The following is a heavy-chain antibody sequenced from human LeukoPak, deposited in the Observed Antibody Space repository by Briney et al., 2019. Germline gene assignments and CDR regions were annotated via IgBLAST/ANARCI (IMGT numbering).Heavy chain of an antibody. J-gene: IGHJ4*02. CDR2: ISGSGGST. CDR3: AKGYYYGSGSYSTFDY. D-gene: IGHD3-10*01. Sequence: GGSLRLSCAASGFTFSSHALSWLRQAPGKGLGWVSTISGSGGSTYYADSVKGRFTIPRDNSKNTLYVQMSSLRADDTAVYYCAKGYYYGSGSYSTFDYWGQGTLVTVSS. CDR1: GFTFSSHA. V-gene: IGHV3-23*01.